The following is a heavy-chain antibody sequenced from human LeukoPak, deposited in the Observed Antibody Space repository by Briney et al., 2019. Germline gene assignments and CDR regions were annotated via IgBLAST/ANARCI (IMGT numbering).Heavy chain of an antibody. Sequence: GGSLRLSCVVSGFTFSNFAMTWVRQVPGKGLEWVSTISGSGASTYYPDSVKGRFTISRDNSKNTLYLQMNSLRGDDTAVYYCAKDGRTYYYDSSGYYFDYWGQGTLVTVSS. D-gene: IGHD3-22*01. CDR2: ISGSGAST. CDR1: GFTFSNFA. J-gene: IGHJ4*02. V-gene: IGHV3-23*01. CDR3: AKDGRTYYYDSSGYYFDY.